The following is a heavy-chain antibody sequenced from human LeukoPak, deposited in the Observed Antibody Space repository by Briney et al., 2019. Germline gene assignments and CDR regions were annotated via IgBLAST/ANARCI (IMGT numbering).Heavy chain of an antibody. CDR1: GGSLRGYY. CDR2: IYYSGST. D-gene: IGHD6-6*01. Sequence: SETLSLTCSVSGGSLRGYYWSWLRQPPGKGLEWTGYIYYSGSTKYNPSLKSRVTISVDTSKNQFSLKLSSVTAADTAVYYCAKQSGSSPYYFDYWGQGTLVTVSS. CDR3: AKQSGSSPYYFDY. J-gene: IGHJ4*02. V-gene: IGHV4-59*08.